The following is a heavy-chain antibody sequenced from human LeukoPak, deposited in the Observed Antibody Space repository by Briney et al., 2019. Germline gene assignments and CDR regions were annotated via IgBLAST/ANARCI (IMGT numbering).Heavy chain of an antibody. CDR1: GLSFSNYA. J-gene: IGHJ4*02. CDR3: AKAPLGHCTSTNCYSFDY. CDR2: ISGGGGTT. Sequence: PGGTLRFSCSASGLSFSNYARSWVRQAPGKGLEGVSAISGGGGTTYYADSVKGRFTISRDNFQNTLYLQMNSLRAEETAVYYCAKAPLGHCTSTNCYSFDYWGQGTLVTVSS. D-gene: IGHD2-2*01. V-gene: IGHV3-23*01.